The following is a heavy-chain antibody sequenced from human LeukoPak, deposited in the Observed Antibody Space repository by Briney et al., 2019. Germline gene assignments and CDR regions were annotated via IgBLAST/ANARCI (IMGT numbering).Heavy chain of an antibody. Sequence: PGGSLRLSCAASGFTFSSYWMSWVRQAPGKGLEWVANIKQDGSEKYYVDSVKGRFTISRDNAKNSLYLQMNSLRAEDTAVYYCASENYYDSSGFHGLEDWGQGTLVTVSS. CDR1: GFTFSSYW. V-gene: IGHV3-7*01. CDR2: IKQDGSEK. CDR3: ASENYYDSSGFHGLED. D-gene: IGHD3-22*01. J-gene: IGHJ4*02.